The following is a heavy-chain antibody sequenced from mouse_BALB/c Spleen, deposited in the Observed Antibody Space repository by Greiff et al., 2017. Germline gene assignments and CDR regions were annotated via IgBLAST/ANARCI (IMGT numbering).Heavy chain of an antibody. CDR2: ISYSGST. CDR3: AREATAAMDY. Sequence: EVHLVESGPSLVKPSQTLSLTCSVTGDSITSGYWNWIRKFPGNKLEYMGYISYSGSTYYNPSLNSRISITRDTSKNQYYLQLNSVTTEDTATYYCAREATAAMDYWGQGTSVTVSS. D-gene: IGHD1-2*01. CDR1: GDSITSGY. V-gene: IGHV3-8*02. J-gene: IGHJ4*01.